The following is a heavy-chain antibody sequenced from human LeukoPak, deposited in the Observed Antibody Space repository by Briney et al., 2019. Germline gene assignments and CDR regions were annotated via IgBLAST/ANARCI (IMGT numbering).Heavy chain of an antibody. CDR2: ISSSSSYI. CDR1: GFTFSSYA. V-gene: IGHV3-21*01. Sequence: GGSLRLSCAASGFTFSSYAMHWVRQAPGKGLEWVSSISSSSSYIYYADSVKGRFTISRDNAKNSLYLQMNSLRAEDTAVYYCARDPRSGYYYGPIDYWGQGTLVTVSS. J-gene: IGHJ4*02. D-gene: IGHD3-22*01. CDR3: ARDPRSGYYYGPIDY.